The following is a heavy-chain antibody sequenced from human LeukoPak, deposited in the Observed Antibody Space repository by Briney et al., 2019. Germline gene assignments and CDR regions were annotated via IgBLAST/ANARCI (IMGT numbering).Heavy chain of an antibody. CDR1: GYSFTSYW. D-gene: IGHD1-26*01. CDR3: ARRGSPSYYYYYYMDV. J-gene: IGHJ6*03. CDR2: IYPGDSDT. Sequence: GESLKISCKGSGYSFTSYWIGWVRQMPGKGLEWMGIIYPGDSDTRYSPSFQGQVTISADKSISTAYLQWSSLKASDTAMYYCARRGSPSYYYYYYMDVWGKGTTVTVSS. V-gene: IGHV5-51*01.